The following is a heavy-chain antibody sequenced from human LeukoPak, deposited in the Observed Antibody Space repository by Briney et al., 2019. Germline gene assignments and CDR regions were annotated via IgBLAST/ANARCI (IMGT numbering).Heavy chain of an antibody. Sequence: PSETLSLTCAVYGGSFSGYYWSWIRQPPGKGLEWIGEINHRGSTNYNPSLKSRVTISVDTSKNQFSLKLSSVTAADTAVYYCASHDLAVATYWFDPWGQGTLVTVSS. CDR1: GGSFSGYY. CDR3: ASHDLAVATYWFDP. J-gene: IGHJ5*02. CDR2: INHRGST. V-gene: IGHV4-34*01. D-gene: IGHD6-19*01.